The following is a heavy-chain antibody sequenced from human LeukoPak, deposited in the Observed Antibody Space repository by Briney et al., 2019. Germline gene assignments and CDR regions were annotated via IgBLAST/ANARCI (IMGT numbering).Heavy chain of an antibody. D-gene: IGHD3-3*01. CDR3: ARHRGITIFGVGYFDY. V-gene: IGHV4-34*01. J-gene: IGHJ4*02. CDR1: GGSFSGYY. CDR2: INHSGST. Sequence: SETLSLTCAVYGGSFSGYYWSWIRQPPGKGLEWIGEINHSGSTNYNPSLKSRVTISVDTSKNQFSLKLSSVTAADTAVYYCARHRGITIFGVGYFDYWGQGTLVTVSS.